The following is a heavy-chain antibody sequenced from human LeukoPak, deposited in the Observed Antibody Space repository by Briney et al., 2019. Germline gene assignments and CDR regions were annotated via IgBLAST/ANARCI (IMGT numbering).Heavy chain of an antibody. J-gene: IGHJ3*02. CDR2: IIPIFGIA. V-gene: IGHV1-69*13. D-gene: IGHD2-21*01. CDR3: AACGGDCYPAYAFDI. CDR1: GGTFSSYA. Sequence: GASVKVSCKASGGTFSSYAISWVRQAPGQGLEWMGGIIPIFGIASYAQKFQGRVTITADESTSTAYMELSSLRSEDTAVYYCAACGGDCYPAYAFDIWGQGTMVTVSS.